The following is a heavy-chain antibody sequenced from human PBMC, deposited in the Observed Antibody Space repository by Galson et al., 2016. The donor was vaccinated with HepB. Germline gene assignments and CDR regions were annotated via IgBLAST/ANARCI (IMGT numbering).Heavy chain of an antibody. V-gene: IGHV1-8*01. CDR1: GYSLLSHD. D-gene: IGHD4-23*01. CDR3: ARGRSPVDYGGVSDGMDL. CDR2: MNPNSGDT. Sequence: SCKASGYSLLSHDIDWIRQTTGQGLEWMGWMNPNSGDTYYAKKFQGRVNMTRNIAMTTAYMELTSLRSDDTAVYYCARGRSPVDYGGVSDGMDLWGQGTTVIVSS. J-gene: IGHJ6*02.